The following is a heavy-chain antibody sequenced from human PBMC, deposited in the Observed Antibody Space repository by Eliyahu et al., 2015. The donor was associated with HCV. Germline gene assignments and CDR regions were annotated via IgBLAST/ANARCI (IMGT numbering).Heavy chain of an antibody. CDR1: GFTFSSYS. CDR2: ISSSSGTM. V-gene: IGHV3-48*01. Sequence: EVQLVESGGGLVQPGGSLRLSCAASGFTFSSYSMTWVRQAPGKGLEWVSYISSSSGTMFYADSVKGRFTISRDNAKKSLNLQMNSLRAEDTAVYYCVRVYLYDSSGYLGYWGQGTLVTVSS. D-gene: IGHD3-22*01. J-gene: IGHJ4*02. CDR3: VRVYLYDSSGYLGY.